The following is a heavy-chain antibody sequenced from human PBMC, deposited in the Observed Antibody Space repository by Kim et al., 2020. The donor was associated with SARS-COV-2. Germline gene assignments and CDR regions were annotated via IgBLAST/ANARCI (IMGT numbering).Heavy chain of an antibody. V-gene: IGHV3-23*01. Sequence: GGSLRLSCAASGFSLSGYAMTWVRQAPGKGLEWVSGINEFGTSTYHADSVKGRFTISRDESKNTLYLQMNSLRAEDTAVYYCAKDLLWFTYWGQGTLVTVSS. CDR2: INEFGTST. D-gene: IGHD2-15*01. J-gene: IGHJ4*02. CDR1: GFSLSGYA. CDR3: AKDLLWFTY.